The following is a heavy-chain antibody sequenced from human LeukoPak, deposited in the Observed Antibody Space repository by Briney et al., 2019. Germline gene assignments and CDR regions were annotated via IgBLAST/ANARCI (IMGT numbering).Heavy chain of an antibody. Sequence: PSETLSLTCTVSGGSISSSSYYWGWIRQPPGKGLEWIGSNYYSGNSYHNPSLKSRVTISVDTSKNQFTLKLSSVTAADTAVYYCARFTRAGATLYYFDYWGQGTLVTVSS. V-gene: IGHV4-39*06. D-gene: IGHD3-16*02. CDR3: ARFTRAGATLYYFDY. CDR2: NYYSGNS. CDR1: GGSISSSSYY. J-gene: IGHJ4*02.